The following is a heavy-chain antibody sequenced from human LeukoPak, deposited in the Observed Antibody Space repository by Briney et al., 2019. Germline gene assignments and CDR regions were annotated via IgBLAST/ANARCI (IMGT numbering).Heavy chain of an antibody. CDR3: ARSLISVFALDYYYGMDV. Sequence: GASVKVSCKASGYTFTGYYMHWVRQAPGQGLEWMGWINPNSGGTNYAQKFQGRVTMTRDTSISTAYMELSRLRSDDAAVYYCARSLISVFALDYYYGMDVWGQGTTVTVSS. D-gene: IGHD2-8*01. CDR2: INPNSGGT. CDR1: GYTFTGYY. J-gene: IGHJ6*02. V-gene: IGHV1-2*02.